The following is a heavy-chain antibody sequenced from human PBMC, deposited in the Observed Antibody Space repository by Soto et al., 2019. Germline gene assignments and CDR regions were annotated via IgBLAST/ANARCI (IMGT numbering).Heavy chain of an antibody. Sequence: EVQLVESGGGLVKPGRSLRLSCTASGFTFGDYAMSWFRQAPGKGLEWVGFIRSKAYGGTTEYAASVKGRFTISRDDSKSIAYLQMNSLKTEDTAVYYCTRVQDSSVSGFDYWGQGTLVTVSS. CDR3: TRVQDSSVSGFDY. V-gene: IGHV3-49*05. J-gene: IGHJ4*02. CDR2: IRSKAYGGTT. D-gene: IGHD3-22*01. CDR1: GFTFGDYA.